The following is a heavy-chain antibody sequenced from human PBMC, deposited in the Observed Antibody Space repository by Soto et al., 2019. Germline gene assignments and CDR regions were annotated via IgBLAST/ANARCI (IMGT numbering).Heavy chain of an antibody. D-gene: IGHD3-10*01. Sequence: GESLKISCAASGFTFSSYAMSWVRQAPGKGLEWVSAISGSGGSTYYADSVKGRFTISRDNSKNTLYLQMNSLRAEDTAVYYCAKDQLHGSGKAFDIWGQGTMVTVSS. J-gene: IGHJ3*02. CDR1: GFTFSSYA. V-gene: IGHV3-23*01. CDR2: ISGSGGST. CDR3: AKDQLHGSGKAFDI.